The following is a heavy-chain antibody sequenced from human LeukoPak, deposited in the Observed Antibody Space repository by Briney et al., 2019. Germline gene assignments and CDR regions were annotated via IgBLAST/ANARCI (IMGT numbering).Heavy chain of an antibody. CDR1: GGSISSGSYY. V-gene: IGHV4-61*02. Sequence: PSETLSLTCTVSGGSISSGSYYWSWIRQPAGKGLEWIGRIYTSGSTNYNPSLKSRVTISVDTSKNQFSLKLSSVTAADTAVYYCARVEMATTYGFDYWGQGTLVTVSS. J-gene: IGHJ4*02. CDR2: IYTSGST. CDR3: ARVEMATTYGFDY. D-gene: IGHD5-24*01.